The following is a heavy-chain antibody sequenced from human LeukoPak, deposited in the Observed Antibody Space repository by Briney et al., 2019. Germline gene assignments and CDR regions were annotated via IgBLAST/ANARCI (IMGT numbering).Heavy chain of an antibody. CDR1: GGSLSGHY. D-gene: IGHD2-2*01. Sequence: SETLSLTCTVGGGSLSGHYWGWIRQPPGKGLELVGHIYYTGTTFYNPSLNSRFTITLDTSRNQFSLRLTSVIAADTAVYYCARFSWGCSTASCYLTNWGQGALVTVSS. CDR3: ARFSWGCSTASCYLTN. J-gene: IGHJ4*02. CDR2: IYYTGTT. V-gene: IGHV4-59*11.